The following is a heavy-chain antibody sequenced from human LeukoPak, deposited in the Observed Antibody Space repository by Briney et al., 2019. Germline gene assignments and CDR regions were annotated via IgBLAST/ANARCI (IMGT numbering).Heavy chain of an antibody. D-gene: IGHD3-22*01. J-gene: IGHJ4*02. CDR1: GYTFTSYY. CDR2: INPSGGST. V-gene: IGHV1-46*01. Sequence: GGSLRLSCAGSGYTFTSYYMHWVRQAPGQGLEWMGIINPSGGSTSYAQKFQGRVTMTRDTSTSTVYMELSSLRSEDTAVYYCARGSDSSGYYSYYFNYWGQGTLVTVSS. CDR3: ARGSDSSGYYSYYFNY.